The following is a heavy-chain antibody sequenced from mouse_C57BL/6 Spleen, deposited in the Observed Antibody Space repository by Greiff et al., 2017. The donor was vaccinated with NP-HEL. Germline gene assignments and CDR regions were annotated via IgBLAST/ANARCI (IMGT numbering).Heavy chain of an antibody. Sequence: DVMLVESGGGLVKPGGSLKLSCAASGFTFSSYAMSWVRQTPEKRLEWVATISDGGSYTYYPDNVKGRFTISRDNAKNNLYLQMSHLKSEDTAMYYCARDYYYGSSYRYWYFDVWGTGTTVTVSS. CDR3: ARDYYYGSSYRYWYFDV. CDR2: ISDGGSYT. D-gene: IGHD1-1*01. CDR1: GFTFSSYA. J-gene: IGHJ1*03. V-gene: IGHV5-4*01.